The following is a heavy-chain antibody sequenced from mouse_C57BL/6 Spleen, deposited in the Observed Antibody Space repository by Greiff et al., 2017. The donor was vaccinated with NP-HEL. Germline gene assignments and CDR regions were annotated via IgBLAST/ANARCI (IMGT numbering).Heavy chain of an antibody. J-gene: IGHJ2*01. D-gene: IGHD2-3*01. Sequence: EVKLMESGGGLVKPGGSLKLSCAASGFTFSSYTMSWVRQTPEKRLEWVATISGGGGNTYYPDSVKGRFTISRDNAKNTLYLQRSSLRSEDTAWYYCARQGIYDGYLKDYWGQGTTLTVSS. CDR3: ARQGIYDGYLKDY. CDR1: GFTFSSYT. CDR2: ISGGGGNT. V-gene: IGHV5-9*01.